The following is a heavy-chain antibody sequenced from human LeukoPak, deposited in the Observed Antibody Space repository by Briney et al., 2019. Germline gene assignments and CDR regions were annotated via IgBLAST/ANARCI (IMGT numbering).Heavy chain of an antibody. V-gene: IGHV1-2*02. CDR2: INPNSGGT. CDR1: GYTFTGYY. D-gene: IGHD6-13*01. J-gene: IGHJ4*02. Sequence: GASVKVSCKASGYTFTGYYMHWVRQAPGQGLEWMGWINPNSGGTNYAQKFQGRVTMTRDTSISTAYMELSRLRSDDTAVYYCARDQSLVAYSSTWFDYWGQGTLVTVSS. CDR3: ARDQSLVAYSSTWFDY.